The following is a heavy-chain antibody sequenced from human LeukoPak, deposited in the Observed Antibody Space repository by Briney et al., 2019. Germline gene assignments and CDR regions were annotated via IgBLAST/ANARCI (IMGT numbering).Heavy chain of an antibody. CDR3: ASFGCGDYRYYFDY. CDR1: GYTFTSYD. D-gene: IGHD4-17*01. J-gene: IGHJ4*01. CDR2: MNPNSGNT. V-gene: IGHV1-8*01. Sequence: ASVKVSCKAPGYTFTSYDINWVRQATGQGLEWMGWMNPNSGNTGYAQKFQGRVTMTRNTSISTAYMELSSLRSEDTAVYYCASFGCGDYRYYFDYWGQGTLVTVSS.